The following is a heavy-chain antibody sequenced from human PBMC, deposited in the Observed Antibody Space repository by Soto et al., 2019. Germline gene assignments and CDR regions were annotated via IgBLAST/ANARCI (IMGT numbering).Heavy chain of an antibody. Sequence: GASVKVSCKASGYTFTSYGMSWVRQAPGQGLEWMGWISAYNSNTNYAQKLQGRVTMTTDTSTSTAYMELRSLRSDDTAVYYCASAPGDQHRTNNWFDPWGQGTQVTVSS. CDR1: GYTFTSYG. CDR3: ASAPGDQHRTNNWFDP. J-gene: IGHJ5*02. D-gene: IGHD1-1*01. CDR2: ISAYNSNT. V-gene: IGHV1-18*01.